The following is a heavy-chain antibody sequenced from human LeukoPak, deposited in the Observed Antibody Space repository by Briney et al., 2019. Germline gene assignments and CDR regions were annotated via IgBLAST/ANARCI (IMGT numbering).Heavy chain of an antibody. J-gene: IGHJ1*01. V-gene: IGHV1-69*05. CDR2: IIPIFGTA. CDR1: GGTFSSYA. D-gene: IGHD3-22*01. CDR3: ARGPGLVVVGTEYFQH. Sequence: SVKVSCKASGGTFSSYAISWVRQAPGQGLEWMGRIIPIFGTANYAQKFQGKVTITTDESTSTAYMELSSLRSEDTAVYYCARGPGLVVVGTEYFQHWGQGTLVTVSS.